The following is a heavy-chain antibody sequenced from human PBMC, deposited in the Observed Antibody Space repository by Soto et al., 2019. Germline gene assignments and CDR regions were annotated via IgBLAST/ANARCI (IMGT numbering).Heavy chain of an antibody. CDR2: ISYDGSNK. Sequence: QVQLVESGGGVVQPGRSLRLSCAASGFTFSSYGMHWVRQAPGKGLEWVAVISYDGSNKYYADSVKGRFTISRDNSKNSLYLQMISLRAEDTAVYYGANGQNEITVIDYWGQGTMVTVSS. D-gene: IGHD3-16*01. CDR1: GFTFSSYG. V-gene: IGHV3-30*18. CDR3: ANGQNEITVIDY. J-gene: IGHJ4*02.